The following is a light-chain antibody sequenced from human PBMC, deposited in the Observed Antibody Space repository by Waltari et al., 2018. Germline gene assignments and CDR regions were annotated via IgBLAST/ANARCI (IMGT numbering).Light chain of an antibody. Sequence: DIQMTQSPSSLSASVGDRVTITCRASQTIPRYLNWYQQKTEKAPKLLIYGISSLQSGVPSRFSGSGSGTDFTLTISSLQPEDFATYYCQQTNSLPLTFGGGTKVDIK. V-gene: IGKV1-39*01. CDR3: QQTNSLPLT. CDR2: GIS. CDR1: QTIPRY. J-gene: IGKJ4*01.